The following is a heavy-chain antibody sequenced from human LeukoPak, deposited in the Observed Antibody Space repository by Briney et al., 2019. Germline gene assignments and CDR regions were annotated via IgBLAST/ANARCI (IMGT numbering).Heavy chain of an antibody. V-gene: IGHV3-30*04. CDR3: ARDLIADGGRHYFDY. CDR1: GFTFSSYA. D-gene: IGHD6-13*01. J-gene: IGHJ4*02. Sequence: GGSLRLSCAASGFTFSSYAMHWVRQAPGKGLEWVAVISYDGSNKYYADSVKGRFTISRDNSKNTLYPQMNSLRAEDTAVYYCARDLIADGGRHYFDYWGQGTLVTVSS. CDR2: ISYDGSNK.